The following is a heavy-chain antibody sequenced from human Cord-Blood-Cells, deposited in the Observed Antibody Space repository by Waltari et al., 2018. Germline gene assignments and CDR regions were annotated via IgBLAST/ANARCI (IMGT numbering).Heavy chain of an antibody. CDR1: GYTFTGYY. Sequence: QVQLVQSGAEVKKPGASVKVSCKASGYTFTGYYMPWVRQAPGQGLEGMGWINPNSGGTNYAQKFQGRVTMTRDTSISTAYMELSRLRSDDTAVYYCARDWGWDTREAFDIWGQGTMVTVSS. J-gene: IGHJ3*02. V-gene: IGHV1-2*02. CDR3: ARDWGWDTREAFDI. D-gene: IGHD3-16*01. CDR2: INPNSGGT.